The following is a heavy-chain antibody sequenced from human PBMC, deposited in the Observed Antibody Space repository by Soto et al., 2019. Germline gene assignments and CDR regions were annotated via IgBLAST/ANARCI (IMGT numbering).Heavy chain of an antibody. CDR2: ISGSGGST. D-gene: IGHD5-12*01. V-gene: IGHV3-23*01. J-gene: IGHJ4*02. CDR3: AKRGRGYSGYGRLGLYFDY. CDR1: GFTFSSYA. Sequence: GGSLRLSCAASGFTFSSYAMSWVRQAPGKGLEWVSAISGSGGSTYYADSVKGRFTISRDNSKNTLYLQMNSLRAEDTAVYYCAKRGRGYSGYGRLGLYFDYWGQGTLVTVSS.